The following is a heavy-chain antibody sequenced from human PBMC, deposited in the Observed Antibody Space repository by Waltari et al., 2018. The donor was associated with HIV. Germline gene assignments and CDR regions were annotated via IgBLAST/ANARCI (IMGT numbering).Heavy chain of an antibody. CDR1: GFTFSSYG. J-gene: IGHJ4*02. D-gene: IGHD2-15*01. CDR3: AKRSVVVVAATPFDY. V-gene: IGHV3-30*02. Sequence: QVQLVESGGGVVQPGGSLRLSCAASGFTFSSYGMPWFRQAPGKGLEWVAFIRYDGSNKYYADSVKGRFTISRDNSKNTLYLQMNSLRAEDTAVYYCAKRSVVVVAATPFDYWGQGTLVTVSS. CDR2: IRYDGSNK.